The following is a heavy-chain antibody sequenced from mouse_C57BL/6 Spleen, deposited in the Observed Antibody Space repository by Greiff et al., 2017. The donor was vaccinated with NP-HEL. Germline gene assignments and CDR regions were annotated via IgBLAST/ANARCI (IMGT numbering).Heavy chain of an antibody. Sequence: EVKLMESGGGLVKPGGSLKLSCAASGFTFSSYTMSWVRQTPEKRLEWVATISGGGGNTYYPDSVKGRFTISRDNAKNTLYLQMSSLRSEDTALYYCASQLGKGAWFAYWGQGTLVTVSA. CDR1: GFTFSSYT. J-gene: IGHJ3*01. V-gene: IGHV5-9*01. CDR2: ISGGGGNT. D-gene: IGHD4-1*01. CDR3: ASQLGKGAWFAY.